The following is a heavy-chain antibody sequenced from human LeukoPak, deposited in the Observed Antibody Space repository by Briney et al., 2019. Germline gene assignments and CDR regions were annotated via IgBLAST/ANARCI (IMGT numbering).Heavy chain of an antibody. D-gene: IGHD3-22*01. CDR2: ISSSGSTI. V-gene: IGHV3-11*04. CDR1: GFTFSDYY. Sequence: PGGSLRLSCAASGFTFSDYYMSWIRQAPGKGLEWVSYISSSGSTIYYADSVKGRFTISRDNAKNSLYLQMNSLRAEDTAVYYCARDQYDSSGYYYRFDLGYWGQGTLVTVSS. CDR3: ARDQYDSSGYYYRFDLGY. J-gene: IGHJ4*02.